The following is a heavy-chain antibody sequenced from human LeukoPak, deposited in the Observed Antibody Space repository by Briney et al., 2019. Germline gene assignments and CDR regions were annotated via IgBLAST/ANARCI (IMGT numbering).Heavy chain of an antibody. V-gene: IGHV3-30*02. CDR1: GFTFSSYG. CDR2: IRYDGSNK. D-gene: IGHD2-15*01. CDR3: AKGYKGYCSGGSCYEFDY. Sequence: GGSLRLSCAASGFTFSSYGMHWVRQAPGKGLEWVAFIRYDGSNKYYADSVKGRFTISRDNSKNTLCLQMNSLRAEDTAVYYCAKGYKGYCSGGSCYEFDYWGQGTLVTVSS. J-gene: IGHJ4*02.